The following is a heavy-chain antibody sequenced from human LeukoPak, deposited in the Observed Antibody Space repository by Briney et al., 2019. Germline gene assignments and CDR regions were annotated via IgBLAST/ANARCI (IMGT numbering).Heavy chain of an antibody. CDR3: ARVVGLTGYSSSWCSGDYYYLDV. CDR1: RYTLTLHD. CDR2: ISAYNGNT. Sequence: ASVKVSYMASRYTLTLHDISWVRQAPGQGREWMGWISAYNGNTNYAQKFQARVTITTDTSTSRVYMELNSLRSEDMAVYYCARVVGLTGYSSSWCSGDYYYLDVWGKGTPVTVSS. V-gene: IGHV1-18*03. D-gene: IGHD6-13*01. J-gene: IGHJ6*03.